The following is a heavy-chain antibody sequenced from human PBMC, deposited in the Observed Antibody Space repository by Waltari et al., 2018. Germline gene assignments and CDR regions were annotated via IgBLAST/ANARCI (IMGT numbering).Heavy chain of an antibody. Sequence: QVQLQESGPGLVKPSQTLSLTCTVSGGSISSGRYYWSWIRQPAGKGLEWIGRIYTSGSTNNNPSLKSRVTISVDTSKNQFSLKLSSVTAADTAVYYCARVHADYGDYYYGMDVWGQGTTVTVSS. V-gene: IGHV4-61*02. D-gene: IGHD4-17*01. CDR3: ARVHADYGDYYYGMDV. CDR1: GGSISSGRYY. J-gene: IGHJ6*02. CDR2: IYTSGST.